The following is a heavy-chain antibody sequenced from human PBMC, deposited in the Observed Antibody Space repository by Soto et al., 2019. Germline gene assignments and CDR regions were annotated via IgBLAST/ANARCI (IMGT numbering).Heavy chain of an antibody. CDR3: ARGSRGDFWSGYPPHAYNWFDP. V-gene: IGHV4-59*01. CDR2: IYYSGST. CDR1: GGSISSYD. J-gene: IGHJ5*02. Sequence: SETLSLTCTVSGGSISSYDWSWIRQPPGKGLEWIGYIYYSGSTNYNPSLKSRVTISVDTSKNQFSLKLSSVTAADTAVYYCARGSRGDFWSGYPPHAYNWFDPWGQGTLVTVS. D-gene: IGHD3-3*01.